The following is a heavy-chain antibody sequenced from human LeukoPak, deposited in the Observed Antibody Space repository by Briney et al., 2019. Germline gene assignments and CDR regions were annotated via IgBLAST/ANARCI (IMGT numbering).Heavy chain of an antibody. CDR3: ARGMGGNPYYNCYGMDV. Sequence: GGSLRLSCAASGFTFNTYGMNWVRQAPGKGLEWVSSISSSSNYIYYADSVKGRFTVSRDNAKNSLYLQMNSLRAEDTAVYYCARGMGGNPYYNCYGMDVWGQGTSVTVSS. CDR2: ISSSSNYI. D-gene: IGHD4-23*01. CDR1: GFTFNTYG. J-gene: IGHJ6*02. V-gene: IGHV3-21*01.